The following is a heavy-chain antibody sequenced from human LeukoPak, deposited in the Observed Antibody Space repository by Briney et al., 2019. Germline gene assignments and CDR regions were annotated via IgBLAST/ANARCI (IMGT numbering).Heavy chain of an antibody. D-gene: IGHD3-22*01. CDR1: GGSFSDYY. Sequence: PSETLSLTCTVYGGSFSDYYWSWIRQPPGKGLEWIGEINHSGSTNYNPSLKSRVTISVDTSKNQFSLKLSSVTAADTAVYYCAARYYYDSSGYTYWGQGTLVTVSS. CDR2: INHSGST. J-gene: IGHJ4*02. V-gene: IGHV4-34*01. CDR3: AARYYYDSSGYTY.